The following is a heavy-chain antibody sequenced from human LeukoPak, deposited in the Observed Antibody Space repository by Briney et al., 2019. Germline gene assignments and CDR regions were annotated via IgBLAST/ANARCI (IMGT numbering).Heavy chain of an antibody. CDR1: GGSFSGYY. V-gene: IGHV4-34*01. J-gene: IGHJ1*01. CDR3: ATEEMATTQYFQH. CDR2: INHSGST. D-gene: IGHD5-24*01. Sequence: PSGTLSLTCAVYGGSFSGYYWSWIRQPPGKGLEWIGEINHSGSTNYNPSLKSRVTISVDTSKNQFSLKLSSVTAAGTAVYYCATEEMATTQYFQHWGQGTLVTVSS.